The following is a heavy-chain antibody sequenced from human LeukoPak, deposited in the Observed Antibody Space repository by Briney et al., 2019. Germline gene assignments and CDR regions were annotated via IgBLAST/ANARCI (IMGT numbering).Heavy chain of an antibody. CDR3: ATGVHGIAAAGDYYFDY. D-gene: IGHD6-13*01. CDR1: RGSISSYY. Sequence: SETLSLTCTVSRGSISSYYWSWIRQPPGKGLEWIGYMYYRGNTNYNPSLKSRVTISIDTPNNQFSLKLSSVTAADTAAYYCATGVHGIAAAGDYYFDYWGQGTLVTVSS. V-gene: IGHV4-59*01. J-gene: IGHJ4*02. CDR2: MYYRGNT.